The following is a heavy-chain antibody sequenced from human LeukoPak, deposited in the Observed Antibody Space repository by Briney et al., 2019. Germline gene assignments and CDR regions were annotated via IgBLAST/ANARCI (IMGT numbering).Heavy chain of an antibody. J-gene: IGHJ6*03. D-gene: IGHD3-10*01. V-gene: IGHV3-23*01. CDR1: GFTISSYF. CDR2: IIGSGGST. Sequence: GGSLRLSCAASGFTISSYFMSWFRQAPGKGLEWVSGIIGSGGSTYYADSVKGRFTISRDNSKNTLYLQVNSLTAEDTAVYYCAKIPKHTTVGGITIKDYYYYMDVWGKGTTVTVSS. CDR3: AKIPKHTTVGGITIKDYYYYMDV.